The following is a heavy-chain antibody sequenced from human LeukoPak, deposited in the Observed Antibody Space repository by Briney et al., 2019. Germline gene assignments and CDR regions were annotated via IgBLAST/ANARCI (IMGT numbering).Heavy chain of an antibody. J-gene: IGHJ3*02. Sequence: SETLSLTCAVSGGSISSSNWWSWVRQPPGRGLEWIGEIYHSGSTNYNPSLKSRVTISVDTSKNQFSLKLSSVTAADTAVFYCASLTTADAFDIWGQGTMVTVSS. D-gene: IGHD3-22*01. CDR2: IYHSGST. V-gene: IGHV4-4*02. CDR1: GGSISSSNW. CDR3: ASLTTADAFDI.